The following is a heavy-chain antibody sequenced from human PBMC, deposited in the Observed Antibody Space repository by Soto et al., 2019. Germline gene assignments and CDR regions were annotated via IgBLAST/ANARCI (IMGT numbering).Heavy chain of an antibody. Sequence: PGGSLRLSCTASGFTFGDYAMGWFRQAPGKGLEWVGFIRSKAYGGTTEYAASVKGRFTISRDDSKSIAYLQMNSLKTEDTAVYYCTRDHLRGETYYDFWSALPGPGYWGQGTLVTVSS. CDR3: TRDHLRGETYYDFWSALPGPGY. J-gene: IGHJ4*02. CDR2: IRSKAYGGTT. D-gene: IGHD3-3*01. CDR1: GFTFGDYA. V-gene: IGHV3-49*03.